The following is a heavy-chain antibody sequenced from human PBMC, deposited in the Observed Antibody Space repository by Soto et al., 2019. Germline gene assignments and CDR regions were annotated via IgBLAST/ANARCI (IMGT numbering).Heavy chain of an antibody. CDR2: IYYSGST. V-gene: IGHV4-59*08. CDR3: ARHYDS. J-gene: IGHJ4*02. CDR1: GGSISSYY. Sequence: PSDTLSLTCTASGGSISSYYWSWIRQPPGKGLEWIGYIYYSGSTNYNPSLKSRVTISVDTSKNQFSLKLSSVTAADTAVYYCARHYDSWGQGTLVTVSS.